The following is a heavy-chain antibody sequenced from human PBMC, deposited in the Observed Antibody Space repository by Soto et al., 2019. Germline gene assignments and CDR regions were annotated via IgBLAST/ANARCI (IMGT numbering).Heavy chain of an antibody. V-gene: IGHV3-11*05. CDR2: ISSSSSYT. CDR1: GFTFSDYY. D-gene: IGHD3-9*01. Sequence: PGGSLRLSCAASGFTFSDYYMSWIRQAPGKGLEWVSYISSSSSYTNYADSVKGRFTISRDNAKNSLYLQMNSLRAEDTAVYYCARDGTHKRYYDILTGSHDYWGQGTLVTVSS. CDR3: ARDGTHKRYYDILTGSHDY. J-gene: IGHJ4*02.